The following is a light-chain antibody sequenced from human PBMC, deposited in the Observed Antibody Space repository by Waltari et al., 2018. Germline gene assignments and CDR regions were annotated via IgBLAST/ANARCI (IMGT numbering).Light chain of an antibody. CDR3: SSYTTSSTVYV. V-gene: IGLV2-14*03. CDR1: SSYVGTYDY. Sequence: QSALTQPASGSGSPGQSITISCTGTSSYVGTYDYVSWYQQHPGKAPKLMIYDVTTRPSGISNRFSGSKSGNTASLTISGLQAEDEADYYCSSYTTSSTVYVFGTGTKVTVL. CDR2: DVT. J-gene: IGLJ1*01.